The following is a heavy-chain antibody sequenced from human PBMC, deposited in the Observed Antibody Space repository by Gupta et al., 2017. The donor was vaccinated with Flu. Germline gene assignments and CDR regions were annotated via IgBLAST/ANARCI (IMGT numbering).Heavy chain of an antibody. CDR3: IKKENGKNPGDD. Sequence: EVPLLESGGDLVQPGGSLTLSCVASGITFSRPAMSWVHQAAGKGGHWLSGIEGSGGITSHAGSVRGRCTVGIHNSKKTVYLQMDSLRDRDTAVYYWIKKENGKNPGDDWGQGARGTVSS. CDR1: GITFSRPA. J-gene: IGHJ4*02. V-gene: IGHV3-23*01. CDR2: IEGSGGIT. D-gene: IGHD2-8*01.